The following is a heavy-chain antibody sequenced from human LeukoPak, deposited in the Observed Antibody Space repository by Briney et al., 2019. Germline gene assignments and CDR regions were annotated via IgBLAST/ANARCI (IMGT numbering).Heavy chain of an antibody. Sequence: ASVKVSCKASGYTFTGYYMHWVRQAPGQGLEWMGWINPNSGGTNYAQKFQGRVTMTRDTSISTAYMELSRLRSDDTAVYYCARGIAVARGAFDIWGQGTMVTVSS. J-gene: IGHJ3*02. CDR2: INPNSGGT. CDR1: GYTFTGYY. D-gene: IGHD6-19*01. V-gene: IGHV1-2*02. CDR3: ARGIAVARGAFDI.